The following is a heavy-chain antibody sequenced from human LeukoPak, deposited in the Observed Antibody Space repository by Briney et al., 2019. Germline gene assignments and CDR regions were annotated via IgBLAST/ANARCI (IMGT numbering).Heavy chain of an antibody. V-gene: IGHV1-18*04. D-gene: IGHD3-3*01. CDR1: GYTFTGYY. J-gene: IGHJ4*02. Sequence: ASVKVSCKASGYTFTGYYMHWVRQAPGQGLEWMGWISAYNGNTNYAQKLQGRVTMTTDTSASTAYMDLRSLRSDDTAVYYCARGGIRFLEWSTVDYWGQGTLVTVSS. CDR2: ISAYNGNT. CDR3: ARGGIRFLEWSTVDY.